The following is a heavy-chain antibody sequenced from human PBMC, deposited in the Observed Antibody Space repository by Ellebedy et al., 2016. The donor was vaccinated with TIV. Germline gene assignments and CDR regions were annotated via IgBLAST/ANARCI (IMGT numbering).Heavy chain of an antibody. J-gene: IGHJ4*02. CDR2: LSWDVGGT. CDR1: GFTFGDYS. V-gene: IGHV3-43*01. D-gene: IGHD4-23*01. Sequence: PGGSLRLSCAASGFTFGDYSMHWVRQAPGKGLEWVSLLSWDVGGTYYADSVKGRFTISRDNSKNSLYLQMNSLRTEDTAFYYCAKDGGGNSLIDYWGQGTLVTVSS. CDR3: AKDGGGNSLIDY.